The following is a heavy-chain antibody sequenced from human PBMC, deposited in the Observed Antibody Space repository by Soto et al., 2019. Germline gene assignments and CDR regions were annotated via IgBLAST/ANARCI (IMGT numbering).Heavy chain of an antibody. D-gene: IGHD3-22*01. CDR1: GFTFTNFY. CDR3: AKDRHRSGSPHPFDY. V-gene: IGHV3-11*06. J-gene: IGHJ4*02. CDR2: IYPSSTVT. Sequence: GGSLRLSCAASGFTFTNFYMTWIRQAPGKGLEWLSYIYPSSTVTKYADSVKGRFTISRDNTKNSLFLQMNSLRAEDTAVYYCAKDRHRSGSPHPFDYWGQGTRVTVAS.